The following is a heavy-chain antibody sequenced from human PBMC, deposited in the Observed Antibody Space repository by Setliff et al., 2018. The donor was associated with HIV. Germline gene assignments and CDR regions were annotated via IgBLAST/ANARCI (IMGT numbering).Heavy chain of an antibody. CDR3: ARQSGYTRGWDIFGLVAGSFDI. V-gene: IGHV4-39*01. CDR2: IYYSGNT. D-gene: IGHD3-3*01. CDR1: DGSISSSSYY. J-gene: IGHJ3*02. Sequence: SETLSLTCNVSDGSISSSSYYWAWIRQPPGKGLEWIGTIYYSGNTYYRPSLKSRVAVSIDTSKNQFSLRLNSVTAADTAVYYCARQSGYTRGWDIFGLVAGSFDIWGQGTMVTVSS.